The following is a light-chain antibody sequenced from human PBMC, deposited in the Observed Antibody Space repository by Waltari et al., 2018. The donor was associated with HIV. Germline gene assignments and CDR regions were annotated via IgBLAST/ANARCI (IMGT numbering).Light chain of an antibody. CDR3: GTWDSSLSAGV. CDR1: SSNIVNNY. Sequence: QSVLPQPPSVSAAPGQKVTISCSGSSSNIVNNYVSWYQQLPGTAPKLLIYENNKRPSGIPDRFSGSKSGTSATLGITGLQTGDEADYYCGTWDSSLSAGVFGGGTKLTVL. CDR2: ENN. J-gene: IGLJ3*02. V-gene: IGLV1-51*02.